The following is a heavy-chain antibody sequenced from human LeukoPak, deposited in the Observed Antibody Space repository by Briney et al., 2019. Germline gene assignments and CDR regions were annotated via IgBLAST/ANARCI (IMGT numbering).Heavy chain of an antibody. Sequence: ASVKVSCKASGHTFTGYYMHWVRQAPGQGLEWMGRINPNSGGTDYAQKFQGRVTMTRDTSVSTAYMELSRLTSDDTAVYYCAIQSIVPRPGYWGQGTLVAVSS. J-gene: IGHJ4*02. CDR2: INPNSGGT. V-gene: IGHV1-2*06. CDR1: GHTFTGYY. CDR3: AIQSIVPRPGY. D-gene: IGHD6-6*01.